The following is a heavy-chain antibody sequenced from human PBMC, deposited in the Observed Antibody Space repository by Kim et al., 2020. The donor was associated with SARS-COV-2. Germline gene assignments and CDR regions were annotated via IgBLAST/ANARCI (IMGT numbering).Heavy chain of an antibody. CDR1: GGSISSYY. D-gene: IGHD6-25*01. J-gene: IGHJ4*01. Sequence: SETLSLTCTVSGGSISSYYWSWIRQPPGKGLEWIGYIYYSGSTNYNPSLKSRVTISVDTSKNQFSLKLSSLTAAAPAGYYFAGGCAIFAYLGQGTLVTGS. CDR3: AGGCAIFAY. CDR2: IYYSGST. V-gene: IGHV4-59*13.